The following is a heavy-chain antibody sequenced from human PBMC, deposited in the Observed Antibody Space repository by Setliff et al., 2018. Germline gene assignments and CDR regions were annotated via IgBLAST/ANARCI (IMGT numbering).Heavy chain of an antibody. V-gene: IGHV1-69*05. J-gene: IGHJ5*02. CDR1: GGTFSSYG. Sequence: ASVKVSCKASGGTFSSYGISWVRQAPGQGLEWMGGTIPMFGTPAYAQKFQDRVTITTDESTSTAYMELDSLRSEDTAVYYCARSPAVLGIVYLDPWGQGTLVTVSS. CDR3: ARSPAVLGIVYLDP. D-gene: IGHD2-15*01. CDR2: TIPMFGTP.